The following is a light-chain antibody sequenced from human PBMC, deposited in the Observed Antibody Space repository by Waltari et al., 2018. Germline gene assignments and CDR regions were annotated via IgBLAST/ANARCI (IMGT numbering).Light chain of an antibody. J-gene: IGLJ2*01. Sequence: SSALTQDPSVSVALRQTVRITCQGDSLRRFYASWYQQRPGQAPILVLYGQNNRPSGISDRFSGSTSGNTASLNITGAQAEDEGDYYCHSRDTSSTRVFGGGTRLTV. CDR2: GQN. V-gene: IGLV3-19*01. CDR1: SLRRFY. CDR3: HSRDTSSTRV.